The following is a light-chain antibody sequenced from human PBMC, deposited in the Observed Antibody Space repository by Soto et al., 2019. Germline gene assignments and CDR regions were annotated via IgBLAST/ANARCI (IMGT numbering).Light chain of an antibody. CDR3: QQYNNWPYT. Sequence: EIVMTQSPATLSVSPGERAALSCRASQNVSSNFAWYQQKPGQAPRLLIYDASTRATGIPARFSGSGSGTDFTLTISSLQSEDFAVYYCQQYNNWPYTFGHGTKLEIK. CDR1: QNVSSN. J-gene: IGKJ2*01. V-gene: IGKV3-15*01. CDR2: DAS.